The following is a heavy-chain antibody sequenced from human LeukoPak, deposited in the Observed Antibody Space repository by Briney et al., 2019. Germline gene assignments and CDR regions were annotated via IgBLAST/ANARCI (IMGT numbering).Heavy chain of an antibody. Sequence: PGGSLRLSCAASGFTFSNYAMSWVRQGPGKGLEWVSGISGSGGSTHYADSVKGRFTISRDNFKNTLYPQMNSLRAEDTAVYYCANPVLAGRPYDAFDIWGQGTMVTVSS. V-gene: IGHV3-23*01. D-gene: IGHD6-6*01. CDR3: ANPVLAGRPYDAFDI. CDR1: GFTFSNYA. CDR2: ISGSGGST. J-gene: IGHJ3*02.